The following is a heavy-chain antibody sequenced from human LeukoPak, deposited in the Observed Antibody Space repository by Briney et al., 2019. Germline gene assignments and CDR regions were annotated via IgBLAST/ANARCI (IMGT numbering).Heavy chain of an antibody. V-gene: IGHV3-30*02. CDR2: IRYDGSNK. Sequence: GGSLRLSCEASAFTFSSYGMHWVRQAPGKGLEWVAFIRYDGSNKDYADSVKGRFTIFRDNAKNTLYLQMNSLRAEDTAVYYCAREGWLQGRAFDIWGQGTMVTVSS. D-gene: IGHD5-24*01. J-gene: IGHJ3*02. CDR3: AREGWLQGRAFDI. CDR1: AFTFSSYG.